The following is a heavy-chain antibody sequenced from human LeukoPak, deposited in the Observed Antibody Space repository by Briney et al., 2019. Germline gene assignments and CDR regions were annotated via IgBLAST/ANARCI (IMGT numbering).Heavy chain of an antibody. V-gene: IGHV3-23*01. D-gene: IGHD2-2*01. CDR3: AKGGDIVVVPAAIPIIY. J-gene: IGHJ4*02. Sequence: GGSLRLSCAASGFTFSSYAMSWVRQAPGKGLEWVSAISGSGGSTYYADSVKGRFTISRDNSKNTLYLQMNSLRAEDTAVYYCAKGGDIVVVPAAIPIIYWGQGTLVTVSS. CDR1: GFTFSSYA. CDR2: ISGSGGST.